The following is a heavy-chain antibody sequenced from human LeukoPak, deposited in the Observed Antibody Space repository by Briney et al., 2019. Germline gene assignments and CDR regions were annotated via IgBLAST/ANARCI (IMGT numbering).Heavy chain of an antibody. CDR2: IIGSRGSP. Sequence: LEWVSAIIGSRGSPYYADSVKGRFTISRDNSKNTLYLQMNSLRAEDTAVYYCAKFRPHDYWGQGTLVTVSS. J-gene: IGHJ4*02. V-gene: IGHV3-23*01. CDR3: AKFRPHDY.